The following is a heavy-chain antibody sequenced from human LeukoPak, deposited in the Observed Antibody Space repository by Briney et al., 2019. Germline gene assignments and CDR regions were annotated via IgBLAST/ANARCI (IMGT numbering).Heavy chain of an antibody. CDR2: ISSSSSYI. V-gene: IGHV3-21*01. CDR1: GFTFSSYS. Sequence: GGSLRLSCAASGFTFSSYSMNWVRQAPGKGLEWVSSISSSSSYIYYADSVKGRFTISRGNAKNSLYLQMNSLGAEDTAVYYCARDDQYYYDSSGYYDAFDIWGQGTMVTVSS. J-gene: IGHJ3*02. CDR3: ARDDQYYYDSSGYYDAFDI. D-gene: IGHD3-22*01.